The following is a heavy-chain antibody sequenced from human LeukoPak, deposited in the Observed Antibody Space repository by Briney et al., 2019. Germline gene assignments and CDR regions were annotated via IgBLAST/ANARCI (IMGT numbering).Heavy chain of an antibody. CDR1: GFTFSSYS. J-gene: IGHJ6*03. CDR2: ISSGSNFI. D-gene: IGHD1-26*01. V-gene: IGHV3-21*01. Sequence: KSGGSLRLSCAASGFTFSSYSMNWVRQAPGKGLEWVSSISSGSNFIYYADSLKGRFIISRDNAKNSLYLQMNSLRAEDTAVYYCASTSGYYYYMDVWGKGTTVTVSS. CDR3: ASTSGYYYYMDV.